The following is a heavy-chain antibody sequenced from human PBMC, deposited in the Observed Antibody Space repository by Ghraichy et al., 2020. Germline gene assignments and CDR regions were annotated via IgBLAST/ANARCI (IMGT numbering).Heavy chain of an antibody. Sequence: GGSLRLSCAASGFTFSTYAMTWVRQAPGKGLEWVSSLSGSGRSTYYADSVKGRFTISRDNSKNTLFLQMNSLRAEDTAVYFCAKMGLERDLWSNFGVWGQGTLVTVSS. CDR2: LSGSGRST. V-gene: IGHV3-23*01. D-gene: IGHD3-3*01. CDR3: AKMGLERDLWSNFGV. J-gene: IGHJ4*02. CDR1: GFTFSTYA.